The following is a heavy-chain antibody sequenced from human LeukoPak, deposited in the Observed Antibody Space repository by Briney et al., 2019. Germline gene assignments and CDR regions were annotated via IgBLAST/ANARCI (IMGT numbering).Heavy chain of an antibody. D-gene: IGHD1-1*01. CDR1: GFTFSSYA. Sequence: LPGGSLRLSCAASGFTFSSYAMNWVRQAPGKGLEWVSYISTSGSTIYYADSVKGRFTISRDNAKNSLYLQMNSLRADDTGVYYCARTEKNWNYFDNWGQGTLVTVSS. CDR2: ISTSGSTI. J-gene: IGHJ4*02. V-gene: IGHV3-48*03. CDR3: ARTEKNWNYFDN.